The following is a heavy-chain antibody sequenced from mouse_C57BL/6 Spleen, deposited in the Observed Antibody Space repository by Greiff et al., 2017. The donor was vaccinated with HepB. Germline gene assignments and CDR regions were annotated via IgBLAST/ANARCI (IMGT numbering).Heavy chain of an antibody. CDR1: GYTFTSYW. CDR3: THYYGSSLWFAY. V-gene: IGHV1-5*01. Sequence: EVQLQQSGTVLARPGASVKMSCKTSGYTFTSYWMHWVKQRPGQGLEWIGAIYPGNSDTSYNQKFKGKAKLTAVTSASTAYMELSSLTNEDSAVYYCTHYYGSSLWFAYWGQGTLVTVSA. CDR2: IYPGNSDT. D-gene: IGHD1-1*01. J-gene: IGHJ3*01.